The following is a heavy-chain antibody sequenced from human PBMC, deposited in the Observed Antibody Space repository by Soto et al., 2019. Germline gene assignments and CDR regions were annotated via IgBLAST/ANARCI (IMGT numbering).Heavy chain of an antibody. CDR1: GFNLSHPW. V-gene: IGHV3-15*01. D-gene: IGHD3-9*01. CDR3: TTGIYYDILTGYHNVAY. CDR2: IKSKTDGGTA. Sequence: GGSLRLSCVASGFNLSHPWMTWVRQAAGKGLAWVGRIKSKTDGGTADYAAPVKGRATISRDDSKNTVYLQMNRLKTEDTAVYYCTTGIYYDILTGYHNVAYWGQGALVTVSS. J-gene: IGHJ4*02.